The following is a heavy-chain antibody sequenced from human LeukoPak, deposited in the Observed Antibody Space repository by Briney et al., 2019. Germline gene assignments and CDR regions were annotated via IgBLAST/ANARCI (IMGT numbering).Heavy chain of an antibody. D-gene: IGHD1-26*01. J-gene: IGHJ4*02. CDR3: AKEGREDTYYFDY. V-gene: IGHV3-43*01. CDR2: ISWDGGST. CDR1: GFTFDDYT. Sequence: PGGSLRLSCAASGFTFDDYTMHWVRQAPGKGLEWVSLISWDGGSTYYADSVKGRFTISRDNSKNSLYLQMNSLRTEDTALYYCAKEGREDTYYFDYWGQGTLVTVSS.